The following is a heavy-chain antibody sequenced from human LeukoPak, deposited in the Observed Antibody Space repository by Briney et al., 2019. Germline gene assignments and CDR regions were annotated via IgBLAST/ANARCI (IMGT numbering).Heavy chain of an antibody. Sequence: GGSLRLSCAASGFTFSSYGMHWVRQAPSKGLEWVAVISYDGSNKYYADSVKGRFTISRDNSKNTLYLQMNSLRAEDTAVYYCAKEGEWTSPFDYWGQGTLVTVSS. D-gene: IGHD3-3*01. CDR2: ISYDGSNK. CDR3: AKEGEWTSPFDY. CDR1: GFTFSSYG. J-gene: IGHJ4*02. V-gene: IGHV3-30*18.